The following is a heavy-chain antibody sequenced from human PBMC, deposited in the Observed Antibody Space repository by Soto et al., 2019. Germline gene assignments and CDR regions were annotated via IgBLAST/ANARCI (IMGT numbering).Heavy chain of an antibody. Sequence: QVQLQESGPGLVKPSQTLSLTCTVSGGSISSVNFYWNWIRQHPGKGLEWIGFISYSGSTYYNPSLRSRVTISVDTSKNHLSLKLSSVTAADTAVYFCAREEAPCIERWFDPWGQGTLVTVSS. CDR2: ISYSGST. V-gene: IGHV4-31*03. J-gene: IGHJ5*02. CDR3: AREEAPCIERWFDP. D-gene: IGHD2-15*01. CDR1: GGSISSVNFY.